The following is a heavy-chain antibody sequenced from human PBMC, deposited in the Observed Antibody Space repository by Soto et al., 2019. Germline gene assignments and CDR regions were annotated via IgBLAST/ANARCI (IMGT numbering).Heavy chain of an antibody. V-gene: IGHV3-53*04. CDR2: XYSGGSK. D-gene: IGHD1-1*01. J-gene: IGHJ6*04. CDR3: SVWKDDV. CDR1: GFTVSSNY. Sequence: XXSLRLSCAASGFTVSSNYMSWVRQAPGKGLXWVSVXYSGGSKYYAXXVKGRFTXXRHNYKKTMYLQMKSLRAEDTAVYYCSVWKDDVWGKGTTVTVSS.